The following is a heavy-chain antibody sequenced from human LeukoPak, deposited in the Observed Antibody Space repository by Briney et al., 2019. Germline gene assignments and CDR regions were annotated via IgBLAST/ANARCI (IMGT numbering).Heavy chain of an antibody. CDR3: ARSGSYYVHRPNAFDI. CDR2: ISAYNGNT. Sequence: ASVKVSCKASGYTFTSYGISGVRQAPGQGRDWMGWISAYNGNTNYAQKLQGRVTITTDTSTSTEYMPLRSLRSDDTAVYYCARSGSYYVHRPNAFDIWGQGTMVTVSS. J-gene: IGHJ3*02. CDR1: GYTFTSYG. D-gene: IGHD1-26*01. V-gene: IGHV1-18*01.